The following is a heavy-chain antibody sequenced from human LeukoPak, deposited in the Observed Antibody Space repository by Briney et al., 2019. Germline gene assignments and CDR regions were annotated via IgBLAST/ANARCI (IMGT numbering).Heavy chain of an antibody. CDR2: IYSGINT. Sequence: GGSLRLSCAASGFIVSSNYMSWVRQAPGRGLEWVSVIYSGINTYYADSVKGRFTISRDNSKNTLYLQMNSLRAEDTAVYYCARAQYSSSWYTPFDYWGQGTLVTVSS. J-gene: IGHJ4*02. CDR3: ARAQYSSSWYTPFDY. V-gene: IGHV3-53*01. D-gene: IGHD6-13*01. CDR1: GFIVSSNY.